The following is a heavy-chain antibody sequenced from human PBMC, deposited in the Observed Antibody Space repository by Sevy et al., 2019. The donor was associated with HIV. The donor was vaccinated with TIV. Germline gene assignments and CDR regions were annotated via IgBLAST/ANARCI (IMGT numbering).Heavy chain of an antibody. CDR2: INGEGSST. V-gene: IGHV3-74*01. CDR3: ARARGITGTTGFDY. CDR1: GFTFSSYW. Sequence: GGSLRLSCAASGFTFSSYWMHWVRQAPGKGLVWVSRINGEGSSTTYADSVKGRFTISRDNAKNTLYLQMNSLRAEDTAVYCCARARGITGTTGFDYWGQGTLVTVSS. D-gene: IGHD1-20*01. J-gene: IGHJ4*02.